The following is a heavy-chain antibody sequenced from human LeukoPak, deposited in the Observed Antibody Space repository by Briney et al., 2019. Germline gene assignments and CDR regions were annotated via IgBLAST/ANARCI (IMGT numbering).Heavy chain of an antibody. D-gene: IGHD1-26*01. J-gene: IGHJ4*02. CDR2: ISSSSSYI. CDR3: AKFFFVGAYWDYFDY. V-gene: IGHV3-21*04. Sequence: GGSLRLSCAASGFTFSSYSMNWVRQAPGKGLEWVSSISSSSSYIYYADSVKGRFTISRDNAKNSLYLQMNSLRAEDTAVYYCAKFFFVGAYWDYFDYWGQGTLVTVSS. CDR1: GFTFSSYS.